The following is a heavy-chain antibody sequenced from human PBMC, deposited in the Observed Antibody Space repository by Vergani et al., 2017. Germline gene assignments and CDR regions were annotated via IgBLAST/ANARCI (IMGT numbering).Heavy chain of an antibody. CDR3: AKLENPHDYYDSSGYRDY. D-gene: IGHD3-22*01. Sequence: EVQLLESGGGSAQPGESLRLSCVASGFTFSSYAMSWVRQAPGKGLEWVSAISGSGGSTYYADSVKGRLTISRDNSKNTLYLQMNSLRAEDTAVYYCAKLENPHDYYDSSGYRDYWGQGTLVTVSS. CDR1: GFTFSSYA. CDR2: ISGSGGST. V-gene: IGHV3-23*01. J-gene: IGHJ4*02.